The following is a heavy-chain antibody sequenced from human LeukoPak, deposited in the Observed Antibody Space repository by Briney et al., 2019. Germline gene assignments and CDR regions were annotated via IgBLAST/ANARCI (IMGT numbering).Heavy chain of an antibody. D-gene: IGHD2-8*01. Sequence: SVKVSCKASGGTFSSYAISWVRQAPGQGLEWMGRIIPILGIANYAQKFQGRVTITTDESTSTAYMELSSLRSEDTAVYYCARGPSPVGVGWVDYYYMDVWGKGTTVTVSS. CDR3: ARGPSPVGVGWVDYYYMDV. V-gene: IGHV1-69*04. J-gene: IGHJ6*03. CDR2: IIPILGIA. CDR1: GGTFSSYA.